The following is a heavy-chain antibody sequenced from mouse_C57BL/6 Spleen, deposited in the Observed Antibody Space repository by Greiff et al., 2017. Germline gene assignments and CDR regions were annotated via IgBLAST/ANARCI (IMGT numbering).Heavy chain of an antibody. CDR2: IWSGGST. D-gene: IGHD2-5*01. CDR1: GFSLTSYG. CDR3: ARGNSNYFSWFAY. Sequence: VQLQQSGPGLVQPSQSLSITCTVSGFSLTSYGVHWVRQSPGKGLEWLGVIWSGGSTDYNAAFISRLSISKDNSKSQVFFKMNGLQADDSAIYYCARGNSNYFSWFAYWGQGTLVTVSA. J-gene: IGHJ3*01. V-gene: IGHV2-2*01.